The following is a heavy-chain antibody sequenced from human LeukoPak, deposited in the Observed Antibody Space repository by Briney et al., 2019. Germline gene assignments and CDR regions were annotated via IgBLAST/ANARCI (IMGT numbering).Heavy chain of an antibody. CDR2: SFYGGST. CDR1: GDSISGTSYY. J-gene: IGHJ5*02. Sequence: SSETLSLTCTVSGDSISGTSYYWGWIRQPPGKGLEWIGSSFYGGSTYYNPSLKSRVSISIDTSKNQLSLTRSSVTAADTAVYYCATIILARPDTWGQGTLVTVSS. V-gene: IGHV4-39*07. CDR3: ATIILARPDT. D-gene: IGHD6-6*01.